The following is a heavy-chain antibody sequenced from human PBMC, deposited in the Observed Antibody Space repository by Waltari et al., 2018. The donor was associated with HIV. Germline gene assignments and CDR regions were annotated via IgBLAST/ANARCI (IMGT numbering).Heavy chain of an antibody. Sequence: EVRLVESGGGLLKLGGSHILSCNASGFDFSPAWMSWVRQAPGKGLEWLGRIKRKIDGGTADYTESVQGRFSISRDDSKNTVYLEMNSLKIEDTAVYYCTTDKSWSPDYWGQGTLVTVSS. J-gene: IGHJ4*02. CDR2: IKRKIDGGTA. D-gene: IGHD3-10*01. CDR3: TTDKSWSPDY. CDR1: GFDFSPAW. V-gene: IGHV3-15*01.